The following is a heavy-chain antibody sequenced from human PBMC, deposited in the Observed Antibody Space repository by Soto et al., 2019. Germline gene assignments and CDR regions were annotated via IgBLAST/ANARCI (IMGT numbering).Heavy chain of an antibody. D-gene: IGHD3-3*01. CDR2: INSAGSST. V-gene: IGHV3-74*01. J-gene: IGHJ5*02. Sequence: GGSLRPSCAASGFTLSSYWMHWARQAPGKGLVWVSRINSAGSSTRYADSVKGRFTISRDNAKNTLYLQMNSLRAEDTAVYYCARAPIRFLEGFDPWGQGTLVAVSS. CDR3: ARAPIRFLEGFDP. CDR1: GFTLSSYW.